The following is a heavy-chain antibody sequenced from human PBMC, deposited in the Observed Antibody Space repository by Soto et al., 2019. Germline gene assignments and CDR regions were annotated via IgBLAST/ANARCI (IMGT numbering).Heavy chain of an antibody. Sequence: ETLSLTCTVSGGSISSSSYYWGWIRQPPGKGLEWIGSIYYSGSTYYNPSLKSRVTISVDTSKNQFSLKLSSVTAADTAVYYCARQGRVMGVYYFDYWGQGTLVTVSS. CDR2: IYYSGST. CDR1: GGSISSSSYY. V-gene: IGHV4-39*01. D-gene: IGHD2-8*02. J-gene: IGHJ4*02. CDR3: ARQGRVMGVYYFDY.